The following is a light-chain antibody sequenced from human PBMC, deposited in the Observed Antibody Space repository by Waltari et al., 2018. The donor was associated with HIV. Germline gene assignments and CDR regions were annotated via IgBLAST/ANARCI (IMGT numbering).Light chain of an antibody. V-gene: IGLV2-14*01. J-gene: IGLJ2*01. CDR3: SSYTTTSNVEL. Sequence: QSALTQPASVSGSPGQSITISCAGSISDVGGYNFVSWYQQHPGKAPKLMVYEVSNRPSGVSNRFSGSKSGNTASLTISGLQAEDEAVYYCSSYTTTSNVELFGGGTKLTVL. CDR2: EVS. CDR1: ISDVGGYNF.